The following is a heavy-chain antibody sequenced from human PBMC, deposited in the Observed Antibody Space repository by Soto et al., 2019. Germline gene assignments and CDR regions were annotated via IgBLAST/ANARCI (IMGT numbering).Heavy chain of an antibody. V-gene: IGHV4-34*01. D-gene: IGHD3-9*01. J-gene: IGHJ6*02. CDR1: GGSFSGYY. CDR3: ERADDILTGYSLGGHYYGMDV. Sequence: SETLSLTCAVYGGSFSGYYWSWIRQPPGKGLEWIGEINHSGSTNYNPSLKSRVTISVDTSKNQFSLKLSSVTAADTAVYYCERADDILTGYSLGGHYYGMDVWGQGTTVTVSS. CDR2: INHSGST.